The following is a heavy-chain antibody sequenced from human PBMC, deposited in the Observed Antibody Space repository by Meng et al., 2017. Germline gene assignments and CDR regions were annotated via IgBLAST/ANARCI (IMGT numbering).Heavy chain of an antibody. Sequence: EVQSLESGGDWVKPGGSLILSCAASGFTFTSAYMSWVRQAPGQGLEWVGRIKANSAGATTDYAAPVKGRFTISRDDSKNTVYLQMNSLKSEDTATYYCTATHFFDRSGYRALGYWGLGTLVTVSS. CDR1: GFTFTSAY. J-gene: IGHJ4*02. CDR2: IKANSAGATT. D-gene: IGHD3-22*01. V-gene: IGHV3-15*01. CDR3: TATHFFDRSGYRALGY.